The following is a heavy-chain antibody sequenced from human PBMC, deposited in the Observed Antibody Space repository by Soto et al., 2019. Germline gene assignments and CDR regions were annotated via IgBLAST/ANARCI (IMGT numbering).Heavy chain of an antibody. Sequence: QVQLVESGGGVVQPGRSLRLSCAASGFTFSRFGMHWVRQVPGKGLEWVALIWYHGKNEDYADSVKGRFTISRDNSKNTLYLNVHSLRAEDTAVYYCARRGDSRGYFPNSYDMWGQGTMVTVSS. D-gene: IGHD3-22*01. CDR1: GFTFSRFG. J-gene: IGHJ3*02. CDR3: ARRGDSRGYFPNSYDM. V-gene: IGHV3-33*01. CDR2: IWYHGKNE.